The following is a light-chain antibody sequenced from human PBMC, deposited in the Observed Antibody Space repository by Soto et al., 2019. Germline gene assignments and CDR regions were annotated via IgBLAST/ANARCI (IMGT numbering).Light chain of an antibody. CDR1: QSVSSN. CDR2: GAS. J-gene: IGKJ1*01. V-gene: IGKV3-15*01. Sequence: EIVMTQSPATLSVSPGERATLSCRASQSVSSNLAWYQQKPGQAPRLLIYGASTRAPGIPARFSGSGSGTEFTLTISSLQSEDFPVYYCQQYNNWPRTFGQGTKVESK. CDR3: QQYNNWPRT.